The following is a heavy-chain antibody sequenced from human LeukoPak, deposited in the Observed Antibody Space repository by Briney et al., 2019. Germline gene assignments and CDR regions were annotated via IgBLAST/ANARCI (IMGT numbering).Heavy chain of an antibody. Sequence: PSETLALTCTVSGGSISSSSYYWGWIRQPPGKGLEWIGSIYYSGSTYYNPSLKSRVTISVDTSKNQFSLKLSSVTAADTAVYYCARGSRSSDYWGQGTLVTVSS. CDR3: ARGSRSSDY. J-gene: IGHJ4*02. CDR1: GGSISSSSYY. CDR2: IYYSGST. V-gene: IGHV4-39*07.